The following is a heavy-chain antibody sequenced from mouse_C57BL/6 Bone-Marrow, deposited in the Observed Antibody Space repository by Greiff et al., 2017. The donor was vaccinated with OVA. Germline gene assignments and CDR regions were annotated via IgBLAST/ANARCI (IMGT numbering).Heavy chain of an antibody. J-gene: IGHJ3*01. CDR1: GYTFTSYD. CDR3: ARVRTYDGYPSAY. CDR2: IYPRDGST. Sequence: QVQLQQSGPELVKPGASVKLSCKASGYTFTSYDINWVKQRPGQGLAWIGWIYPRDGSTKYNEKFKGKATLTVDKSSSTAYMERHSLTSEGSAVYICARVRTYDGYPSAYWGQGTLVTVSA. V-gene: IGHV1-85*01. D-gene: IGHD2-3*01.